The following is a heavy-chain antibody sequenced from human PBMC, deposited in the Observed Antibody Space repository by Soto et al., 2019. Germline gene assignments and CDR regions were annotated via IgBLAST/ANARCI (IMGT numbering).Heavy chain of an antibody. D-gene: IGHD3-16*01. CDR3: ARLRLVSYEDYYYMDV. Sequence: QVQLVESGGDLVRPGGSLRLSCAASGFTFSDHSMGWIRQSPGKGLEFMSSISGSSLSTFYGDSVKGRFTISRDNAKNSLHLQMNSLRAEDTAVYYCARLRLVSYEDYYYMDVWGKGTTVAVSS. CDR1: GFTFSDHS. CDR2: ISGSSLST. V-gene: IGHV3-11*01. J-gene: IGHJ6*03.